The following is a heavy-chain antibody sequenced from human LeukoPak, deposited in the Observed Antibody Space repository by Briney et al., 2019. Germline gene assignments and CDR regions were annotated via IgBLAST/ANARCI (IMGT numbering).Heavy chain of an antibody. CDR1: GYSFTSYW. J-gene: IGHJ5*02. V-gene: IGHV5-51*01. D-gene: IGHD6-13*01. Sequence: GESLKISCKASGYSFTSYWIGWVRQMPGKGLEWMGIIYPGDSDTRYSPSFQGQATISADKSIGTAYLQWSSLKASDTAMYYCASRGSSSWDNWFDPWGQGTLVTVSS. CDR2: IYPGDSDT. CDR3: ASRGSSSWDNWFDP.